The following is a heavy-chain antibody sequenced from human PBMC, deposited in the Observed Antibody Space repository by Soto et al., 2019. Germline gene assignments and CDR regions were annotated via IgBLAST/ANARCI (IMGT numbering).Heavy chain of an antibody. CDR1: GFTFSSYG. CDR2: IWYDGSDK. V-gene: IGHV3-33*01. Sequence: QVQLVESGGGVVQPGRSLRLSCAASGFTFSSYGMHWVRQAPGKGLEWVAVIWYDGSDKYYADSVKGRFTISRDNSKNTLYLQMNSLRAEDTAVYYCAGAGTRWRSPDYWGQGTLVTVSS. CDR3: AGAGTRWRSPDY. D-gene: IGHD3-3*01. J-gene: IGHJ4*02.